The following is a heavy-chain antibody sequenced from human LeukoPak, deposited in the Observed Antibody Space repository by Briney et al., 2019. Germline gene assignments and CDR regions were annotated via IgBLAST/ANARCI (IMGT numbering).Heavy chain of an antibody. CDR2: IYSGGKT. J-gene: IGHJ5*02. V-gene: IGHV3-66*01. CDR3: ARDSTSGWYHWFDP. Sequence: GGSLRLSCVASGFTVSSNYMSWVRQAPGKGLEWVSVIYSGGKTYYAGSVKGRFTISRDNSKNAVYLQMNSLRGDDTAVYYCARDSTSGWYHWFDPWGQGTLVTVSS. D-gene: IGHD2-2*01. CDR1: GFTVSSNY.